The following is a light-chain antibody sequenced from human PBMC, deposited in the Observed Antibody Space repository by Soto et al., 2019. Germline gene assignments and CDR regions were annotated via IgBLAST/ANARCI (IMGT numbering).Light chain of an antibody. Sequence: EVVMTQSPATVSVSPGERATLSCRASQSVSSNLAWYQQKPGQAPRLLIYGASTRATGTPARFSGSGSGTEFTLTISSLQSEDFEVYYCQQYNSWLPYTFGQVIKLEIK. V-gene: IGKV3-15*01. CDR1: QSVSSN. CDR3: QQYNSWLPYT. J-gene: IGKJ2*01. CDR2: GAS.